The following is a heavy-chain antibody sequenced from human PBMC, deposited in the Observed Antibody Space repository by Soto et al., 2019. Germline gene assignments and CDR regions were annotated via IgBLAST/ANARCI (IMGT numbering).Heavy chain of an antibody. J-gene: IGHJ6*02. CDR1: GFTFSSYW. D-gene: IGHD4-17*01. V-gene: IGHV3-7*03. Sequence: GGSLRLSCAASGFTFSSYWMSWVRQAPGKGLEWVANMRQDGSGKYYVDSVKGRFTISRDNAKNSLYLQMNSLRADDTAVYYCGRVPLDGNYANGVDVWGQGTTVTVSS. CDR3: GRVPLDGNYANGVDV. CDR2: MRQDGSGK.